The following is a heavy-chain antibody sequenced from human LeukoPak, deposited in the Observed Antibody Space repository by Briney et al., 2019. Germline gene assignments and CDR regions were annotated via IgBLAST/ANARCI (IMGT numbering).Heavy chain of an antibody. D-gene: IGHD1-7*01. V-gene: IGHV1-2*02. J-gene: IGHJ5*02. Sequence: GASVKVSCKASGYTLTGYYMHWVRQAPGQGLEWMGWINPNSGGTNYAQKFHGRVTMTRDTSISTAYMELSRLRSDDTAVYYCARAHWNYEIFYLDPWGQGTLVTVSS. CDR3: ARAHWNYEIFYLDP. CDR2: INPNSGGT. CDR1: GYTLTGYY.